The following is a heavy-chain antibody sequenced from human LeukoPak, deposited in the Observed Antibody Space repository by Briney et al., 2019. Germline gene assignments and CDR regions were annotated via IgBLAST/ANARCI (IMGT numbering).Heavy chain of an antibody. CDR2: VNPNSGHT. Sequence: GSSVKVSCKASGYTFTSYDIHWVRQATGQGLEWMGWVNPNSGHTGYAQKFQGRVTMTRNTSISTAHMELSSLSSEETAVYYCARGAPGSYCSGGSCPYVDYWGQGTLVSVSS. V-gene: IGHV1-8*01. D-gene: IGHD2-15*01. CDR3: ARGAPGSYCSGGSCPYVDY. CDR1: GYTFTSYD. J-gene: IGHJ4*02.